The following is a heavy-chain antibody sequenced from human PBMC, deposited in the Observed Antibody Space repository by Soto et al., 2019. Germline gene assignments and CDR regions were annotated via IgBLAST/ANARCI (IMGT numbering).Heavy chain of an antibody. J-gene: IGHJ6*02. CDR2: IIPILGIA. V-gene: IGHV1-69*02. D-gene: IGHD4-17*01. CDR3: ATTDYGDHYYYGMDV. CDR1: GGTFSSYT. Sequence: QVQLVQSGAEVKKPGSSVKVSCKASGGTFSSYTISWVRQAPGQGREWMGRIIPILGIANYAQKFQGRVTSTANNTTGTAYLELSSLRTECTAVYYCATTDYGDHYYYGMDVWGQGTTVTVSS.